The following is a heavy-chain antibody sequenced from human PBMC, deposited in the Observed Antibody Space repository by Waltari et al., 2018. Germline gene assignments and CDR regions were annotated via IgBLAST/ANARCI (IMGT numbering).Heavy chain of an antibody. CDR2: IYYSGST. J-gene: IGHJ4*02. CDR3: ARGRSFDWLSLFDY. D-gene: IGHD3-9*01. CDR1: GCSISSGDYY. Sequence: QVQLQESGPGLVKPSQTLSLTCTVSGCSISSGDYYWSWIRRPPGKGREWIGYIYYSGSTYYNPSLKSRVTISVDTSKNQFSLKLSSVTAADTAVYYCARGRSFDWLSLFDYWGQGTLVTVSS. V-gene: IGHV4-30-4*08.